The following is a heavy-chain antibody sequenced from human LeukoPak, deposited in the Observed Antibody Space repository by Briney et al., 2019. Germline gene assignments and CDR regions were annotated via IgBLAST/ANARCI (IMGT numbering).Heavy chain of an antibody. CDR3: ARGVDTAMILWSAFDI. D-gene: IGHD5-18*01. CDR1: GFSFSSYS. Sequence: KSGGSLRLSCVASGFSFSSYSMNWVRQAPGKGLGWVSSISSSTSYIYYADSVKGRFTISRDNATNSLYLQMNSLRAEDTAVYYCARGVDTAMILWSAFDIWGQGTMVTVSS. V-gene: IGHV3-21*01. CDR2: ISSSTSYI. J-gene: IGHJ3*02.